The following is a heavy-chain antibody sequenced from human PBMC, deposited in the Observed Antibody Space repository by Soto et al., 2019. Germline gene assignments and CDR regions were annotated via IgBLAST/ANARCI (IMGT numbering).Heavy chain of an antibody. D-gene: IGHD4-17*01. CDR2: ISAYNGNT. CDR1: GYTFTSYG. J-gene: IGHJ6*03. V-gene: IGHV1-18*01. Sequence: ASVKVSCKASGYTFTSYGISWVRQAPGQGLEWMGWISAYNGNTNYAQKLQGRVTMTTDTSTSTAYMELRSLRSDDTAVYYCAREGYGDAEENYYHYYYMAVWGKGTSVTVSS. CDR3: AREGYGDAEENYYHYYYMAV.